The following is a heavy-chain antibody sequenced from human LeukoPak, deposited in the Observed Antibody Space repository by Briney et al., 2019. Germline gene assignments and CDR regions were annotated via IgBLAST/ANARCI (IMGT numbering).Heavy chain of an antibody. V-gene: IGHV4-34*01. CDR3: ARAHPGSSTSCPYDY. Sequence: SETLSLTCAVYGGSFSGYYWSWIRQPPGKGLEWIGEINRGGSTNYNPSLKSRVTISVDTSKNQFSLKLSSVTAADTAVYYCARAHPGSSTSCPYDYWGQGTLVTVSS. CDR2: INRGGST. CDR1: GGSFSGYY. J-gene: IGHJ4*02. D-gene: IGHD2-2*01.